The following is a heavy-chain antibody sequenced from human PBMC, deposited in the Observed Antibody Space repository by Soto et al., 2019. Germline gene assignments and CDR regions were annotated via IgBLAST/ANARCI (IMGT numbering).Heavy chain of an antibody. CDR3: AREEINCGGDCYFL. D-gene: IGHD2-21*02. CDR2: IDSSGSVI. V-gene: IGHV3-48*03. CDR1: GFTFSNYE. Sequence: EGQLVESGGDLVQPGGSLRLSCAASGFTFSNYEINWVRQGPGKGLEWISYIDSSGSVIYYADSVRGRFTISRDNAKSSLYLQMNSLRVEDTAVYYCAREEINCGGDCYFLWGQGTLVTVSS. J-gene: IGHJ4*02.